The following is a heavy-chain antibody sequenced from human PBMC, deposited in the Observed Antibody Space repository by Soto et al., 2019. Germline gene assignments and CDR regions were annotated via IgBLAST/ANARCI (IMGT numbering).Heavy chain of an antibody. J-gene: IGHJ5*02. CDR1: GFTFSSYE. CDR3: ARDNNYYDSSGYYQSHRDWFDP. CDR2: ISYDGSNK. V-gene: IGHV3-30-3*01. Sequence: VQLAESGGGLVQPGGSLRLSCAASGFTFSSYEMNWVRQAPGKGLEWVAVISYDGSNKYYADSVKGRFTISRDNSKNTLYLQMNSLRAEDTAVYYCARDNNYYDSSGYYQSHRDWFDPWGQGTLVTVSS. D-gene: IGHD3-22*01.